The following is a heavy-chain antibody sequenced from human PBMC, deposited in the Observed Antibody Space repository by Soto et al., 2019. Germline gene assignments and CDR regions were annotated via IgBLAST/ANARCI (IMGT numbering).Heavy chain of an antibody. D-gene: IGHD6-19*01. CDR2: ISGSGGST. CDR3: AIVLSRALAGDFDY. CDR1: GFTFSSYA. V-gene: IGHV3-23*01. Sequence: GGSLRLSCAASGFTFSSYAMSWVRQAPGKGLEWVSAISGSGGSTYYADSVKGRFTISRDNSKNTLYLQMNSLRAEDTAVYYCAIVLSRALAGDFDYWGQGTLVTVS. J-gene: IGHJ4*02.